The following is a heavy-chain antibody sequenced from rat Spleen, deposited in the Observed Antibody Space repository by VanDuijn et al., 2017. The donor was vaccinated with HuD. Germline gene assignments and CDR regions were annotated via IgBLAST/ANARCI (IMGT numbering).Heavy chain of an antibody. CDR1: GFTFSNYG. Sequence: EVQLVESGGGLVQPGRSLKLSCAASGFTFSNYGMHWIRQAPTKGLEWVASISPSGGSTYYRDSVKGRFTISRDNAKSTLYLQMDSLRSEDTATYYCATLKVRGNYFDYWGQGVMVTVSS. V-gene: IGHV5-19*01. CDR2: ISPSGGST. J-gene: IGHJ2*01. CDR3: ATLKVRGNYFDY. D-gene: IGHD4-3*01.